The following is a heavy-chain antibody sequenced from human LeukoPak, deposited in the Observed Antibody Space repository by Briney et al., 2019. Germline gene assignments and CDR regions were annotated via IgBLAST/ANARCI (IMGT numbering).Heavy chain of an antibody. Sequence: ASVKVSCKASGYTFTGYYMHWVRQAPGQGLEWMGWINPNSGGTNYAQKFQGRVTMTTDTSTSTAYMELRSLRSDDTAVYYCARHPPGYYDSSGYNLDYWGQGTLVTVSS. J-gene: IGHJ4*02. CDR2: INPNSGGT. V-gene: IGHV1-2*02. CDR1: GYTFTGYY. D-gene: IGHD3-22*01. CDR3: ARHPPGYYDSSGYNLDY.